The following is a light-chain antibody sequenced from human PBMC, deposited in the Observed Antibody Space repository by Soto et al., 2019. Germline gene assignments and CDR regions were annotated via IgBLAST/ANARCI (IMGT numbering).Light chain of an antibody. CDR3: QQYENLPYT. J-gene: IGKJ2*01. CDR2: DAS. V-gene: IGKV1-33*01. Sequence: DIQMTQYPSSLSASVGERDTISCQASHDISIYLTWYQQKPGEAPKVLIYDASTLETGVPSRFSGSGSWTYFTFTISSLQPEDIATYPCQQYENLPYTFGQGTKLEIK. CDR1: HDISIY.